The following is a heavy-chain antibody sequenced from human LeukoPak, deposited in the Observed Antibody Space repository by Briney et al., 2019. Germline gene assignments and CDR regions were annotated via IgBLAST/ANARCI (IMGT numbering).Heavy chain of an antibody. Sequence: GASVKVSCKASGYTFTSYGISWVRQAPGQGLEWMGRINPNSGGTNYAQKFQGRVTMTRDTSISTAYMELSRLRSDDTAVYYCARGSPVGYFDLWGRGTLVTVSS. CDR1: GYTFTSYG. CDR3: ARGSPVGYFDL. V-gene: IGHV1-2*06. J-gene: IGHJ2*01. CDR2: INPNSGGT. D-gene: IGHD1-14*01.